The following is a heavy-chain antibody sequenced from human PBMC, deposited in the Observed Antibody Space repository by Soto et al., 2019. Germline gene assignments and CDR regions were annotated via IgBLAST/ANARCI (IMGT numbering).Heavy chain of an antibody. D-gene: IGHD2-21*02. CDR2: IIPILGIA. J-gene: IGHJ5*02. V-gene: IGHV1-69*02. CDR3: ARLAYCGGDCSSVRGGFDP. Sequence: QVQLVQSGAEVKKPGSSVKVSCKASGGTFSSYTISWVRQAPGQGLEWMGRIIPILGIANYAQKFQGRVTITADKSMSTAYMELSSLRSEDRAVYYCARLAYCGGDCSSVRGGFDPWGQGTLVTVSS. CDR1: GGTFSSYT.